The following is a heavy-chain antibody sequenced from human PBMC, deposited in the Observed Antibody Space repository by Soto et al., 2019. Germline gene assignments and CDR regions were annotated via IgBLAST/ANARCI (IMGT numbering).Heavy chain of an antibody. CDR2: IHQDGNEK. Sequence: DVQLVESGGGLAQPGGSLRLSCAASTFALTTYWVTWVRQTPGKGLEWVANIHQDGNEKYYMDSVKGRFTISRDNAKKSVYLQMTSLRAEDTAVYYCAGGNALDVWGQGTTVTVSS. CDR1: TFALTTYW. J-gene: IGHJ6*02. CDR3: AGGNALDV. V-gene: IGHV3-7*01.